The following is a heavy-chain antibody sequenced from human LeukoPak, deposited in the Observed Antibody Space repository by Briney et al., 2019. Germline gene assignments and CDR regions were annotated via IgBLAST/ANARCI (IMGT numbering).Heavy chain of an antibody. Sequence: PGGSLRLSCAASGFTFSSYSMNWVRQPPGKGLEWIGEIYHSGSTNYNPSLKSRVTISVDKSKNQFSLKLSSVTAADTAVYYCARVRKYYYDSSGDNWFDPWGQGTLVTVSS. J-gene: IGHJ5*02. CDR3: ARVRKYYYDSSGDNWFDP. D-gene: IGHD3-22*01. CDR1: GFTFSSYSM. V-gene: IGHV4-4*02. CDR2: IYHSGST.